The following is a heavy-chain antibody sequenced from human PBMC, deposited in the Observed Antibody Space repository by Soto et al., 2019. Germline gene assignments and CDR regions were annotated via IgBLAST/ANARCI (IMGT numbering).Heavy chain of an antibody. CDR3: ARDESHYYGFDY. V-gene: IGHV4-61*08. CDR1: GGSISSGGYY. Sequence: ETLSLTCTVSGGSISSGGYYWSWIRQHPGKGLEWIGYIYYSGSTNYNPSLKSRVTISVDTSKNQFSLKLSSVTAADTAVYYCARDESHYYGFDYWGQGTLVTVSS. D-gene: IGHD3-10*01. CDR2: IYYSGST. J-gene: IGHJ4*02.